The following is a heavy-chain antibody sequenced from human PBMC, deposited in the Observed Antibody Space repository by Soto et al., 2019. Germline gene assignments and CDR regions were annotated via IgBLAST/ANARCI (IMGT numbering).Heavy chain of an antibody. CDR2: IYYSGSS. J-gene: IGHJ5*02. CDR1: GGSISSGDYY. Sequence: LSLTCTVSGGSISSGDYYWSWIRQPPGKGLEWIGYIYYSGSSYYNPSLKSRVTISVDTSKNQFSLKLSSVTAADTAVYYCARDRIVPRGWFDPWGQGTLVTVSS. CDR3: ARDRIVPRGWFDP. D-gene: IGHD3-10*01. V-gene: IGHV4-30-4*01.